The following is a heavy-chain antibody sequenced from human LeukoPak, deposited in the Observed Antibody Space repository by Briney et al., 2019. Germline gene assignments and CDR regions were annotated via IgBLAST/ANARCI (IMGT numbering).Heavy chain of an antibody. Sequence: QPGESLRLSCAASGFTFSSYSMNWVRQAPGKGLEWVSYISSASNTIYYADSVKGRFTISRDNAKNSLYQQMNSLRAEDTAMYYCARDGWFGDYNWFDPWGQGTLVTVSS. CDR1: GFTFSSYS. CDR3: ARDGWFGDYNWFDP. CDR2: ISSASNTI. D-gene: IGHD3-10*01. J-gene: IGHJ5*02. V-gene: IGHV3-48*01.